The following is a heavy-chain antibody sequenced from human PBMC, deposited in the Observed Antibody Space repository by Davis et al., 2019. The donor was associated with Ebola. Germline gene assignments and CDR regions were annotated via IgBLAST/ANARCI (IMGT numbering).Heavy chain of an antibody. V-gene: IGHV3-7*01. Sequence: GGSLRLSCVASGFTFSTYWMTWVRQAPGKGLEWVATIKKDGSVKYYVDSVKGRFTISRDNANNSLFVQMNSLRAEDTALYYCARLLRDSEYSYSDYWGQGTQVAVSS. CDR1: GFTFSTYW. CDR3: ARLLRDSEYSYSDY. J-gene: IGHJ4*02. CDR2: IKKDGSVK. D-gene: IGHD4-11*01.